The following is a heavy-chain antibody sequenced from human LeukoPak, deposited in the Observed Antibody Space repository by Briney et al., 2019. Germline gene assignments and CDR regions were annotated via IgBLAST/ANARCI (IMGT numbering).Heavy chain of an antibody. CDR1: GASPRSSTYY. D-gene: IGHD1-26*01. CDR3: ARAAANSGSYWPTYYYYGMDV. Sequence: RSSETLSLTCSVSGASPRSSTYYWGWIRQPPGKGLEWIGSIYSTGSAYYNPSLVSRVTMSVDTSKNQFSLKLSSVTAADTAVYYCARAAANSGSYWPTYYYYGMDVWGQGTTVTVSS. CDR2: IYSTGSA. V-gene: IGHV4-39*07. J-gene: IGHJ6*02.